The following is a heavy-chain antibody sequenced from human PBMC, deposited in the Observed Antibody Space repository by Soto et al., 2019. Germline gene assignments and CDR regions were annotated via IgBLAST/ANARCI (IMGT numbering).Heavy chain of an antibody. J-gene: IGHJ3*02. CDR2: IYSGGST. D-gene: IGHD2-2*01. Sequence: EVQLVETGGGLIQPGGSLRLSCAASGFTVSSNYMSWVRQAPGKGLEWVSVIYSGGSTYYADFVKGRFTISRDNSKNTLYLQMNSLRAEDTAVYYWARGVVGDAFDIWGQGTMVTVSS. CDR3: ARGVVGDAFDI. CDR1: GFTVSSNY. V-gene: IGHV3-53*02.